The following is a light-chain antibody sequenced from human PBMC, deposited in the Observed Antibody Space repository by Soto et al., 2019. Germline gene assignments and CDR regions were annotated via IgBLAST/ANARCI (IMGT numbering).Light chain of an antibody. CDR2: GAS. V-gene: IGKV3-20*01. J-gene: IGKJ2*01. Sequence: EIVLTQSPGTLSLSPGERATLSCRASQSVSSSSYLAWYQQKPDQAPRLLIYGASSRATGIPDRFSGSGSGTDFTLTIIRLEPEDFAVYYCHQYGSSPSYTFGQGTKLEIK. CDR3: HQYGSSPSYT. CDR1: QSVSSSSY.